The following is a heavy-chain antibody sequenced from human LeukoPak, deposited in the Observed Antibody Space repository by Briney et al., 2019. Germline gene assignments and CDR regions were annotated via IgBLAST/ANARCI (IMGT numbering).Heavy chain of an antibody. J-gene: IGHJ4*02. Sequence: GGSLRLSCAASGFTFRHYWMSWVRQAPGKGLEWVSSISSSSSYIYYADSVKGRFTISRDNAKNSLYLQMNSLRAEDTAVYYCARGSDNHTHYWGQGTLVTVSS. CDR3: ARGSDNHTHY. D-gene: IGHD1-14*01. CDR1: GFTFRHYW. V-gene: IGHV3-21*01. CDR2: ISSSSSYI.